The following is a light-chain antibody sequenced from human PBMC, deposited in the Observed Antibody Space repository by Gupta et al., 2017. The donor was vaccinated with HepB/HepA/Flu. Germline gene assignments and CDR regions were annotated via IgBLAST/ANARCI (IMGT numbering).Light chain of an antibody. J-gene: IGKJ2*01. V-gene: IGKV1-33*01. CDR3: QQYENLPV. CDR1: QDISNY. CDR2: DAS. Sequence: DIRLTQSPSSLSASVGDRVTITCQASQDISNYLNWYQEKPGKAPKVLIYDASNLQTGVPSRFSGSGSGTDFTFTISSLQPEDFGTYFCQQYENLPVFGQGTKLEIK.